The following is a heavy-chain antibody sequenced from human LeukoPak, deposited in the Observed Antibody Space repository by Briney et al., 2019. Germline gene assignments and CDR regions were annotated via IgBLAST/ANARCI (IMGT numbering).Heavy chain of an antibody. J-gene: IGHJ3*02. CDR2: IWYDGNNK. D-gene: IGHD6-13*01. CDR1: GFTLTGYG. V-gene: IGHV3-33*01. CDR3: ARDGLASIGLDM. Sequence: TSLRLSCAASGFTLTGYGMHWVRQAPGKGLEWVAVIWYDGNNKYYEDSVKGRFTISRDTSKNTLYLQMNSLRGDDTATYYCARDGLASIGLDMWGQGTVVTVSS.